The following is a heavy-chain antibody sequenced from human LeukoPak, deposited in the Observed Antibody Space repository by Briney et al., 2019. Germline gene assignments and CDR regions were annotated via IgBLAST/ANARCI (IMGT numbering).Heavy chain of an antibody. CDR2: ITGGGGGT. D-gene: IGHD7-27*01. V-gene: IGHV3-23*01. CDR3: ARDLGNTSDWCFDL. CDR1: GFTFSSYA. J-gene: IGHJ2*01. Sequence: GGSLRLSCAASGFTFSSYAMSWVRQAPGKGLEWVSVITGGGGGTFSADSVKGRFSISRDISKNTLYLQMSSLRAEDTAIYYCARDLGNTSDWCFDLWGRGTPVTVSS.